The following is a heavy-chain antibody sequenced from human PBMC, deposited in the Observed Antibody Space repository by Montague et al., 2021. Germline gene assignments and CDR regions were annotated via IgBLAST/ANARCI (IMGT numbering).Heavy chain of an antibody. V-gene: IGHV4-59*01. J-gene: IGHJ4*02. CDR3: ARQGFYESGGFFI. CDR2: VFHSGAT. D-gene: IGHD3-22*01. CDR1: GDSINGWY. Sequence: SETLSLTCSVYGDSINGWYWSWIRQPPGKGLEWIGSVFHSGATNYNPSLKSRVTMSADTSKNQVSLKVNSVTAADTAVYYCARQGFYESGGFFIWGLGTLVTVSS.